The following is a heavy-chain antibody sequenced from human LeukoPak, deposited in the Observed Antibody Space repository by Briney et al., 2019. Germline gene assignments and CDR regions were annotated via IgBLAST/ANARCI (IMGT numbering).Heavy chain of an antibody. V-gene: IGHV3-20*04. D-gene: IGHD3-22*01. CDR3: ARDKHYYDSSNYV. Sequence: GGSLRLSCAASGLTFNDYGMSWVRQGPGKGLEGVSGINWNGGTTEYADSVRGGFTISRDNAKNSLYLQMNSLRAEDTALYYFARDKHYYDSSNYVWGQGTLVTVSS. J-gene: IGHJ4*02. CDR2: INWNGGTT. CDR1: GLTFNDYG.